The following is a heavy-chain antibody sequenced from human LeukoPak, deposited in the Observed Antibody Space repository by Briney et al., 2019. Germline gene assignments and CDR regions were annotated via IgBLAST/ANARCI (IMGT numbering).Heavy chain of an antibody. CDR1: GFTFRDYW. J-gene: IGHJ4*02. D-gene: IGHD1-14*01. Sequence: GGSLRLSCVVSGFTFRDYWMTWGRQAPGKGRECMTQLKYDCSDKYYVDSVKGRFTISRDNAKNSVYLQMNSLRGEDTAVYYCARRNLFDYWGEGSVVTVSS. V-gene: IGHV3-7*01. CDR3: ARRNLFDY. CDR2: LKYDCSDK.